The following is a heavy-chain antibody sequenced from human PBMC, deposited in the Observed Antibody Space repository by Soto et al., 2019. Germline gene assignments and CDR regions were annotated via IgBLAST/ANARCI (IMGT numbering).Heavy chain of an antibody. V-gene: IGHV1-2*04. CDR2: INPNSGGT. J-gene: IGHJ6*02. Sequence: VASVTVSCKASGYTFTCYYMHWVREAPGQGLEWMGWINPNSGGTNYAQKFQGWVTMTRDTSISTAYMELSRLRSDDTAVYYCARGVELLWFREFYYYYGMDVWGQGTTVTVSS. CDR3: ARGVELLWFREFYYYYGMDV. D-gene: IGHD3-10*01. CDR1: GYTFTCYY.